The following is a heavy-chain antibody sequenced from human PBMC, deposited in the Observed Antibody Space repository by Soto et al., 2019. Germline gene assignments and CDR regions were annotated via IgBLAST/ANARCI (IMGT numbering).Heavy chain of an antibody. CDR3: ARDRNSGYDAFDI. CDR2: ISSSGSTI. CDR1: GFTFSDYY. D-gene: IGHD3-22*01. J-gene: IGHJ3*02. Sequence: GGSLILSCAASGFTFSDYYMSWIRQAPGKGLEWVSYISSSGSTIYYADSVKGRFTISRDNAKNSLYLQMNSLRAEDTAVYYCARDRNSGYDAFDIWGQGTMVTVSS. V-gene: IGHV3-11*01.